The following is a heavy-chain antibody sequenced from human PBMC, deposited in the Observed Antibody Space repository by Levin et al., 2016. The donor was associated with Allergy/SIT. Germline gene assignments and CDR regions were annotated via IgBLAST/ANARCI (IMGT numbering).Heavy chain of an antibody. CDR3: AKDDVRGGSSWYLGDY. CDR1: GFTFSSYA. D-gene: IGHD6-13*01. Sequence: LKISCAASGFTFSSYAMSWVRQAPGKGLEWVSAISGSGGSTYYADSVKGRFTISRDNSKNTLYLQMNSLRAEDTAVYYCAKDDVRGGSSWYLGDYWGQGTLVTVSS. V-gene: IGHV3-23*01. J-gene: IGHJ4*02. CDR2: ISGSGGST.